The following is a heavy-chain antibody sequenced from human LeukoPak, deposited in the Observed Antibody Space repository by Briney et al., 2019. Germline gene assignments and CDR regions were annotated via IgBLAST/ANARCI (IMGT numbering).Heavy chain of an antibody. CDR3: ARDLPGQYGFDI. V-gene: IGHV4-4*07. Sequence: PSGTLSLTCAVSGGSISSYYWSWIRQPAGKGLEWIGRVFTSGSTDYNPSFKSRVTISVDTSKKQVSLRLSSVTAADTAAYYCARDLPGQYGFDIWGQGTMVTVSS. J-gene: IGHJ3*02. CDR2: VFTSGST. CDR1: GGSISSYY. D-gene: IGHD1-14*01.